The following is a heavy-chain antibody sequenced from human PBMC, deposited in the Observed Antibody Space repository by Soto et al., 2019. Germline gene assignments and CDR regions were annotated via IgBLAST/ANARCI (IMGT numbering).Heavy chain of an antibody. CDR2: IYYSGHT. D-gene: IGHD3-22*01. CDR1: GGSMSRYY. J-gene: IGHJ4*02. Sequence: SETLSLTCTVSGGSMSRYYWSWIRQPPGKGLEWIGYIYYSGHTNSNPSLKSRVTISVDTSKNQFSLKLTSVTAVDTAVYFCERHSIWLLLSDYWGQRSLVTVSS. V-gene: IGHV4-59*01. CDR3: ERHSIWLLLSDY.